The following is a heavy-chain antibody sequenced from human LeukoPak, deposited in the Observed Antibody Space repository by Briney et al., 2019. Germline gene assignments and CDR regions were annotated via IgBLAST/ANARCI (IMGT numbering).Heavy chain of an antibody. D-gene: IGHD4-17*01. CDR3: ARTPSTPTDYGDTYYYYYMDV. V-gene: IGHV1-69*13. CDR2: IIPIFGTA. Sequence: SVKVSCKASGGTFSSYAISWVRQAPGQGLEWMGGIIPIFGTANYAQKFQGRVTITADESTSTAYMELSSLRSEDTAVYYCARTPSTPTDYGDTYYYYYMDVWGKGTTVTISS. J-gene: IGHJ6*03. CDR1: GGTFSSYA.